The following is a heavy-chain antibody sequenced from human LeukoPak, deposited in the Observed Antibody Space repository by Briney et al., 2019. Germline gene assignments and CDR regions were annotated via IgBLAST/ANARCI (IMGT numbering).Heavy chain of an antibody. V-gene: IGHV4-38-2*02. Sequence: SETLSLTCTVSGYSISSGYYWGWIRQPPGKGLEWIGSIYHSGSTYYNPSLKSRVTISVDTSKNQFSLKLSSVTAADTAMYYCASVEDTAMTFGYWGQATLVTVSS. CDR1: GYSISSGYY. D-gene: IGHD5-18*01. J-gene: IGHJ4*02. CDR2: IYHSGST. CDR3: ASVEDTAMTFGY.